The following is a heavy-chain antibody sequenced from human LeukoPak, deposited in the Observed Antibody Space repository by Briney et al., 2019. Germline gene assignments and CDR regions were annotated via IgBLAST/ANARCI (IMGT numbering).Heavy chain of an antibody. D-gene: IGHD3-16*02. CDR3: ARDVREDSDYVWGSYRYTNYYYYGMDV. J-gene: IGHJ6*02. CDR1: GVSISSGGYY. Sequence: PSETLSFTCTVSGVSISSGGYYWSWIRQHPGKGLEWIVYIYYSGSTYYNPSLKSRVTISVDTSKNQFSLKLSSVTAADTAVYYCARDVREDSDYVWGSYRYTNYYYYGMDVWGQGTTVTVSS. CDR2: IYYSGST. V-gene: IGHV4-31*03.